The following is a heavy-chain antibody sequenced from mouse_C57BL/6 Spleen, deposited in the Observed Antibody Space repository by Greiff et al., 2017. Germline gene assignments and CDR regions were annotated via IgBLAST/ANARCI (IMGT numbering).Heavy chain of an antibody. V-gene: IGHV1-52*01. J-gene: IGHJ4*01. CDR2: IDPSDSET. D-gene: IGHD1-1*01. CDR1: GYTFTSYW. Sequence: QVQLQQPGAELVRPGSSVKLSCKASGYTFTSYWMHWVKQRPIQGLEWIGNIDPSDSETHYNQKFKDKATLTVDKSSSTAYMQLSSLTSEDSAVYYCARSIYYYGSAYAMDYWGQGTSGTVSS. CDR3: ARSIYYYGSAYAMDY.